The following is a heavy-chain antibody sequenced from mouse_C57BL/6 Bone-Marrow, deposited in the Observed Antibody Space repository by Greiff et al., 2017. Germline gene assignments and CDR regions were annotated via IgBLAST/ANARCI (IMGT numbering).Heavy chain of an antibody. J-gene: IGHJ4*01. D-gene: IGHD2-4*01. CDR3: ARVYDYDYAMDY. CDR1: GYSFTDYN. CDR2: INPNYGTT. V-gene: IGHV1-39*01. Sequence: EVKVVESGPELVKPGASVKISCKASGYSFTDYNMNWVKQSNGKSLEWIGVINPNYGTTSYNQKFKGKATLTVDQSSSTAYMQFNSLTSEDSAVYCCARVYDYDYAMDYWGQGTSVTVSS.